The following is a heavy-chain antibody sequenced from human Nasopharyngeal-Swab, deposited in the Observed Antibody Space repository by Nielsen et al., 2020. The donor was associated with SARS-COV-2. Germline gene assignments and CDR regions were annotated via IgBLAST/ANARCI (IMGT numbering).Heavy chain of an antibody. CDR2: MNPSSGNT. D-gene: IGHD6-13*01. J-gene: IGHJ6*03. V-gene: IGHV1-8*01. Sequence: ASVKVSCKASGYTFTSYDINWVRQATGQGLEWMGWMNPSSGNTGYEQKFQGRVTMTRNTAISTAYMELSSLRSEDTAVYYCARGLYLKQLVIQYYMDVWGKGTTVTVSS. CDR1: GYTFTSYD. CDR3: ARGLYLKQLVIQYYMDV.